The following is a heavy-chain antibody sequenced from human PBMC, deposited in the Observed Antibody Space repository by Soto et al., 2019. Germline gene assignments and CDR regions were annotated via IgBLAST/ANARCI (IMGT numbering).Heavy chain of an antibody. V-gene: IGHV3-30*18. CDR1: GIAFSRSG. CDR2: ILYDGSKT. J-gene: IGHJ4*02. D-gene: IGHD1-20*01. CDR3: AKDKGTRYFVY. Sequence: QVQLVESGGGVVQPGTSLRLSCVASGIAFSRSGMHWVRQAPGMGLEWVAVILYDGSKTYYPDSVKGRFTISRDDSKNSVYLQMNSLRGDDTAGYYCAKDKGTRYFVYWGQGALVTVSS.